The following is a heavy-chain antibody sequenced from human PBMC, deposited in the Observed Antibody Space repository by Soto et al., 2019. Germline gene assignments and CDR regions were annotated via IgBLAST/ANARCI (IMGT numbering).Heavy chain of an antibody. Sequence: QVQLVQSGAEVKKPGASVKVSCKASGYTFPNYGITWVRQAPGQGLEWMGWISAYKNNIKYAQKFQGRVTLTTDTSTSTAYMELRSLRSDDTAIYYCVRDLDGSGAYYTDFWGQGTLVTVSS. CDR2: ISAYKNNI. V-gene: IGHV1-18*01. J-gene: IGHJ4*02. CDR1: GYTFPNYG. CDR3: VRDLDGSGAYYTDF. D-gene: IGHD3-10*01.